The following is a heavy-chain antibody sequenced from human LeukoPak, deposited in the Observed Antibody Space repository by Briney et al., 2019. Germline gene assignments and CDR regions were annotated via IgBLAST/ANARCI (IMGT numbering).Heavy chain of an antibody. CDR3: AKDPRYSDYVNWFDP. V-gene: IGHV3-23*01. Sequence: GGSLRLSCAASGFIFRSYAMSWVRQAPGKGLEWVXTXGGRGGSTYYADSVKGRFTISRDNSKNTLYLQVNSLRAEDTAVYYCAKDPRYSDYVNWFDPWGQGTLVTVSS. CDR2: XGGRGGST. D-gene: IGHD4-11*01. J-gene: IGHJ5*02. CDR1: GFIFRSYA.